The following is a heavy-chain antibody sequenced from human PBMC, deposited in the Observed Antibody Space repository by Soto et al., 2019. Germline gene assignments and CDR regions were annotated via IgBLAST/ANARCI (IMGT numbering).Heavy chain of an antibody. CDR2: IYHGNSET. CDR1: GYSFVRYW. J-gene: IGHJ3*02. CDR3: ARHRSQWLAVGEHEGFDM. D-gene: IGHD6-19*01. V-gene: IGHV5-51*01. Sequence: VQLVQSGAEVKKPGESLTISCQGSGYSFVRYWIGWVRQMPGKGLEWMGIIYHGNSETKYSPPFQGQVTFSVDNSNTTAYLQWSRLNASYTASYYWARHRSQWLAVGEHEGFDMWGQGTRVTVSS.